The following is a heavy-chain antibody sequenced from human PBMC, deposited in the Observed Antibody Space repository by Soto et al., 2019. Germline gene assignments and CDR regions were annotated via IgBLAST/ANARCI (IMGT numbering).Heavy chain of an antibody. CDR3: ASLGYCSGDTCSIPS. Sequence: SETLSLTCTVSGGSTSSRSYFWGWIRQPPGKGLEWIGSMYYSGITYYNPSLKSRLTISVDTSKNQLSLRLSSVTAADTAVYYCASLGYCSGDTCSIPSWGQGILVTVSS. CDR2: MYYSGIT. J-gene: IGHJ5*02. CDR1: GGSTSSRSYF. V-gene: IGHV4-39*01. D-gene: IGHD2-15*01.